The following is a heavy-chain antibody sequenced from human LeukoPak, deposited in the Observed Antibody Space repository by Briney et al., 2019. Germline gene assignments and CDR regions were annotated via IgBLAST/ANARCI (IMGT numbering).Heavy chain of an antibody. V-gene: IGHV4-34*01. CDR1: GGSFSGYY. CDR2: INRSGST. CDR3: ASQPLPPETYYDFWSGYYNFDY. J-gene: IGHJ4*02. D-gene: IGHD3-3*01. Sequence: SETLSLTCAVYGGSFSGYYWSWIRQPPGKGLEWIGEINRSGSTNYNPSLKSRVTISVDTSKDQFSLKLSSVTAADTAVYYCASQPLPPETYYDFWSGYYNFDYWGQGTLVTVSS.